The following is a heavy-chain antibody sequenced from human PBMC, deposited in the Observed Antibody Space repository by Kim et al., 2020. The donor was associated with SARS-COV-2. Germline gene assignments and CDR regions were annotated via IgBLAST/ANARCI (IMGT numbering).Heavy chain of an antibody. CDR2: INAGGNIR. CDR3: ARETTVPPDAFDI. J-gene: IGHJ3*02. V-gene: IGHV3-48*03. D-gene: IGHD4-17*01. Sequence: GGSLRLSCAASGFTFRGHEMNWVRQAPGKGLEWVSYINAGGNIRYYADSLKGRVTISRDNAKNSLYLQINSLRAEDTAVYYCARETTVPPDAFDIWGLGTLVTVSS. CDR1: GFTFRGHE.